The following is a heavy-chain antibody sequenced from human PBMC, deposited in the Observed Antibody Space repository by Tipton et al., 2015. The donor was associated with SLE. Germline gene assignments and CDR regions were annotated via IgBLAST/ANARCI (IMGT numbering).Heavy chain of an antibody. CDR2: IYHSGST. Sequence: TLSLTCTVSGYSVSSGYYWGWIRQPPGKGLEWIGSIYHSGSTYYNPSLKSRVTISVDTSKNQFSLKLTSVTAADTAMYYCARDSDQWLGIDYWGQGTLVTVSS. CDR1: GYSVSSGYY. CDR3: ARDSDQWLGIDY. V-gene: IGHV4-38-2*02. J-gene: IGHJ4*02. D-gene: IGHD6-19*01.